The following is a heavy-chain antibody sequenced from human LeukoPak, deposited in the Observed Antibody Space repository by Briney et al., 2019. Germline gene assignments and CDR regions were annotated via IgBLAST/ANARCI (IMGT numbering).Heavy chain of an antibody. J-gene: IGHJ4*02. CDR3: ARGTPTVSAGHY. CDR2: IYTDGRT. D-gene: IGHD2-15*01. V-gene: IGHV3-53*01. CDR1: GFTVSSDY. Sequence: PGGSLRLSCAASGFTVSSDYMSWVRQAPGKGLEWVSVIYTDGRTFFADFVKGRFTISRDTSKNMLYLQMNSLRAEDTAVYYCARGTPTVSAGHYWGQGTLVTVSS.